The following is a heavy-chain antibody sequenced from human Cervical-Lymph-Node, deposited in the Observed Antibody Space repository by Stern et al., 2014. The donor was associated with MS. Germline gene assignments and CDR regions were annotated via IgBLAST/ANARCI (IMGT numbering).Heavy chain of an antibody. D-gene: IGHD6-19*01. CDR3: ARDKSPYSSGWFEDY. CDR2: ISTSGST. J-gene: IGHJ4*02. Sequence: QVQLQESGPGLVKPSETLSLTCTVSGGSISSYYWSWIRQPAGKGLEWIGRISTSGSTKYNPSLKSRVTMSVDTSKNQFSLKLSSVTAADTAVYYCARDKSPYSSGWFEDYWGQGTLVTVSS. V-gene: IGHV4-4*07. CDR1: GGSISSYY.